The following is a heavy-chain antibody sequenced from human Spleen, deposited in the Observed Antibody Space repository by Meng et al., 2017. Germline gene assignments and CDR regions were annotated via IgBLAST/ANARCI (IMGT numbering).Heavy chain of an antibody. J-gene: IGHJ4*02. CDR3: AKDPPRYSSGWYGIDY. V-gene: IGHV3-23*01. Sequence: GESLKISCAASGFTFSSYAMSWVRQAPGKGLEWVSAITASGGSTYYADSVKGRFTISRDNSKNTLYLQMNSLRAEDTAVYYCAKDPPRYSSGWYGIDYWGQGTLVTVSS. CDR2: ITASGGST. D-gene: IGHD6-19*01. CDR1: GFTFSSYA.